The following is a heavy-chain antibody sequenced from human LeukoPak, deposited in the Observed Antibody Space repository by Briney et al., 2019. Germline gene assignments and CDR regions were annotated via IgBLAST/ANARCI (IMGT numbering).Heavy chain of an antibody. J-gene: IGHJ4*02. D-gene: IGHD3-10*01. V-gene: IGHV3-74*01. CDR2: ISSDGRST. CDR3: ARGARDGSGNYLFNY. CDR1: GFTFSTYW. Sequence: PGGSLRLSCAASGFTFSTYWMHWVGQTPGKGLVWVSRISSDGRSTYYADSVKGRFTISRDNAKNTLYLQMNSLRAEDTGVYYCARGARDGSGNYLFNYWGQGTLVTVSS.